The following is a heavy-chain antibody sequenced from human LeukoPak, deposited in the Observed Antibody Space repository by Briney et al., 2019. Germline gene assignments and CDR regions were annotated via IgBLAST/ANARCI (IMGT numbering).Heavy chain of an antibody. J-gene: IGHJ3*02. CDR2: INHSGST. CDR3: ARGRTVTTLAAFDI. D-gene: IGHD4-17*01. CDR1: GFTFSNYT. V-gene: IGHV4-34*01. Sequence: GSLRLSCAASGFTFSNYTMSWIRQPPGKGLEWIGEINHSGSTNYNPSLKSRVTISVDTSKNQFSLKLSSVTAADTAVYYCARGRTVTTLAAFDIWGQGTMVTVSS.